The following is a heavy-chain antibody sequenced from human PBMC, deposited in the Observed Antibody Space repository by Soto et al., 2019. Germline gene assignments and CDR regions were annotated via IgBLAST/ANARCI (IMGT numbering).Heavy chain of an antibody. J-gene: IGHJ6*02. CDR3: ASRSGYSSGWYSEIDYYYGMDV. D-gene: IGHD6-19*01. V-gene: IGHV1-69*13. CDR1: GGTFSSYA. Sequence: SVKVSCKASGGTFSSYAISWVRQAPGQGLEWMGGIIPIFGTANYAQKFQGRVTITADESTSTAYMELSSLRSEDTAVYYCASRSGYSSGWYSEIDYYYGMDVWGQGTTVTVSS. CDR2: IIPIFGTA.